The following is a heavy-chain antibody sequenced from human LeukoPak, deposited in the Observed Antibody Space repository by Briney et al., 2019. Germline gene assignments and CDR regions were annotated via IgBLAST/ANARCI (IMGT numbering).Heavy chain of an antibody. V-gene: IGHV4-31*03. CDR2: IYYSGST. CDR3: ARSVFSSRGVWGVNYYYYMDV. Sequence: PSQTLSLTCTVSGGSISSGGYYWSWIRQHPGKGLEWIGYIYYSGSTYYNPSLKSRVTISVDTSKNQFSLKLSSVTAADTAVYYCARSVFSSRGVWGVNYYYYMDVWGKGTTVTVSS. J-gene: IGHJ6*03. D-gene: IGHD3-10*01. CDR1: GGSISSGGYY.